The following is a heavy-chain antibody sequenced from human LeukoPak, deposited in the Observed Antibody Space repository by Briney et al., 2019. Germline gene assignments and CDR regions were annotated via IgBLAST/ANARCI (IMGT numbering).Heavy chain of an antibody. CDR1: GGSISSGSYY. J-gene: IGHJ4*02. CDR3: ARDLYSYNLDAEY. CDR2: IYTSGST. Sequence: SETLSLTCTVSGGSISSGSYYWSWIRQPAGKGLEWIGRIYTSGSTNYNPSLRSRVTISIDTSNNQFSLILSTVTAADTAVYYCARDLYSYNLDAEYWGQGTLVTVSS. V-gene: IGHV4-61*02. D-gene: IGHD5-18*01.